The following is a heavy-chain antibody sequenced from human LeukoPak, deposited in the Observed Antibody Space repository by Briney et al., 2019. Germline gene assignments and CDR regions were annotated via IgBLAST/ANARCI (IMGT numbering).Heavy chain of an antibody. J-gene: IGHJ5*02. CDR2: IYYSGST. D-gene: IGHD6-19*01. CDR1: GGSISSYY. Sequence: SETLSLTWTVSGGSISSYYWSWIRQPPGKGLEWIGYIYYSGSTNYNPSLKSRVTISVDTSKNQFSLKLSSVTAADTAVYYCARTGQWLATNWFDPWGQGTLVTVSS. V-gene: IGHV4-59*01. CDR3: ARTGQWLATNWFDP.